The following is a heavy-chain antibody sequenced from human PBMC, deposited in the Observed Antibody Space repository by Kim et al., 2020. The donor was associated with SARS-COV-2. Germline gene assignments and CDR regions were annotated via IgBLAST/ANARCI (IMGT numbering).Heavy chain of an antibody. V-gene: IGHV3-7*03. J-gene: IGHJ4*02. D-gene: IGHD3-16*01. CDR1: GYTFSSYW. CDR3: TRGGSGVDY. CDR2: IKQDGSDK. Sequence: GGSLRLSCAASGYTFSSYWMSWVRQAPGKGLEWVANIKQDGSDKYYVDSVKGRFTISRDNAKNSLYLQMNSLRAEDTAVYYCTRGGSGVDYWGQGTLVTVSS.